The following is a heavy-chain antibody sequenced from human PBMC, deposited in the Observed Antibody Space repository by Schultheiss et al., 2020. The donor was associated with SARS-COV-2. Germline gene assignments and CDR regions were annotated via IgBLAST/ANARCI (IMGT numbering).Heavy chain of an antibody. J-gene: IGHJ6*02. Sequence: GGSLRLSCAASGFTFSNYAMSWVRQAPGKGLEWVSSISGTDDDTYYADSVTGRFALSSDSSKNTLYLQMNSLRAEDTAVYFCAKDWVIRDYYGLDVWGQGTTVTVSS. CDR2: ISGTDDDT. V-gene: IGHV3-23*01. D-gene: IGHD3-22*01. CDR1: GFTFSNYA. CDR3: AKDWVIRDYYGLDV.